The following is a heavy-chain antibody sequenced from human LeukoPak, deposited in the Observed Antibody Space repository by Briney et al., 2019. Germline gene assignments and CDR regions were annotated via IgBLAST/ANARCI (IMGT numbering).Heavy chain of an antibody. V-gene: IGHV5-51*01. J-gene: IGHJ5*02. Sequence: NLGGSLQISCQGSGSPFTSYWIGWVRQVPGKGREWMGIIYPGDSDTRYSPSFQGQVTISADKSISTTYLQWSSLKASDTAMYYCARSLSEQLVSGWFDPWGEGTLVSVSS. CDR3: ARSLSEQLVSGWFDP. CDR1: GSPFTSYW. D-gene: IGHD6-6*01. CDR2: IYPGDSDT.